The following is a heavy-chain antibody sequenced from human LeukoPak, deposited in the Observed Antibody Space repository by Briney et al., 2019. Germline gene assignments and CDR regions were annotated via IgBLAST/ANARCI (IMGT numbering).Heavy chain of an antibody. CDR3: ARRVGYNWNDGHYYYGMDV. V-gene: IGHV4-4*07. D-gene: IGHD1-20*01. CDR1: GGSMISYY. Sequence: SETLSLTCTVSGGSMISYYWSWIRQPAGKGLEWIGRIYTSGSTNYNPSLKSRVTMSVDTSKNQFSLKLSSVTAADTAVYYCARRVGYNWNDGHYYYGMDVWGQGTTVTVSS. CDR2: IYTSGST. J-gene: IGHJ6*02.